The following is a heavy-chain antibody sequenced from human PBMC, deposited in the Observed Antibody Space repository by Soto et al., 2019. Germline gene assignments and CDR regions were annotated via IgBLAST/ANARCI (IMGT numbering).Heavy chain of an antibody. CDR3: ARHKGSRSWNPFDY. CDR1: GGSISSYY. D-gene: IGHD6-13*01. Sequence: QVQLQESGPGLVKPSETLSLTCTVSGGSISSYYWAWIRQPPGKGLEWIGYIYYSGITNYNPSLRSRVTISVDTSKNQFSLKLTSVTAADTAVYYCARHKGSRSWNPFDYWGQGTLVTVSS. CDR2: IYYSGIT. V-gene: IGHV4-59*01. J-gene: IGHJ4*02.